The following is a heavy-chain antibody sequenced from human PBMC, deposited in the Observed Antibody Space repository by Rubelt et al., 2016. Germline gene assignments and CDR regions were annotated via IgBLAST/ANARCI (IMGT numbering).Heavy chain of an antibody. V-gene: IGHV3-48*02. Sequence: IYYADSVKGRFTISRDNAKNSLYLQMNSLRDEDTAVYYCATGESSGWYAFDIWGQGTMVTVSS. CDR2: I. J-gene: IGHJ3*02. D-gene: IGHD6-19*01. CDR3: ATGESSGWYAFDI.